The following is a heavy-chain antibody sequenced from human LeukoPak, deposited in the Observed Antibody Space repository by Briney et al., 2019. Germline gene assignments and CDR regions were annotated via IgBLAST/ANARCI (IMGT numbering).Heavy chain of an antibody. D-gene: IGHD6-13*01. CDR3: ARAVFSYSSSWGFDY. V-gene: IGHV4-30-4*01. CDR2: IYYSGST. J-gene: IGHJ4*02. Sequence: SETLSLTCTVSGGSISSGDYYWSWIRQPPGKGLEWIGYIYYSGSTYYNPSLKSRVTISVDTSKNQFSLKLSSVTAADTAVYYCARAVFSYSSSWGFDYWGQGTLVTVSS. CDR1: GGSISSGDYY.